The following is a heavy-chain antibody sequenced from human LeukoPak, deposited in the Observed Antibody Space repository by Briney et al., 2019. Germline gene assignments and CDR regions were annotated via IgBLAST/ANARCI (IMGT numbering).Heavy chain of an antibody. D-gene: IGHD6-13*01. CDR2: FDPEAGET. Sequence: ASVKVSCKVSGYTLTGLSIHWVRRAPGKGLEWMGGFDPEAGETIYTQKFQNRATLTEDTSTDTAYMELSSLRSDDTAMFYCAAVPSSSWSTLLSFWGQGTLVTVSS. CDR1: GYTLTGLS. J-gene: IGHJ4*02. CDR3: AAVPSSSWSTLLSF. V-gene: IGHV1-24*01.